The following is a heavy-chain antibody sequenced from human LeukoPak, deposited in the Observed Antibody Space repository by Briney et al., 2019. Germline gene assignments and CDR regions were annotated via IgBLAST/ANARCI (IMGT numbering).Heavy chain of an antibody. CDR2: IYPGDSDT. D-gene: IGHD4-23*01. Sequence: GESLKVSCKGSGYSFTRYWIAWVRQMPGKGLEWMGIIYPGDSDTRYSPSLQGRVTISADKSISTAYLQWSSLKASDTAMYYCARRLYGGDVFDYWGQGILVTVSS. CDR1: GYSFTRYW. J-gene: IGHJ4*02. CDR3: ARRLYGGDVFDY. V-gene: IGHV5-51*01.